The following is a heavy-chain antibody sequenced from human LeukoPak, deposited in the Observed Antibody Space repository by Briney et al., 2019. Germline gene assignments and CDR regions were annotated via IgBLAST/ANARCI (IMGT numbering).Heavy chain of an antibody. CDR3: ARDHLNMVRGVIRGYFDY. V-gene: IGHV3-30*03. D-gene: IGHD3-10*01. J-gene: IGHJ4*02. CDR2: VSADGSER. CDR1: RFAFNYYG. Sequence: GGSLRLSCMGSRFAFNYYGMHWVRQTPGRGLEWVAVVSADGSERYYAQFVKGRFTISRDNSKNTLFLEMSSLRTEDTAVYYCARDHLNMVRGVIRGYFDYWGQGTLVTVSS.